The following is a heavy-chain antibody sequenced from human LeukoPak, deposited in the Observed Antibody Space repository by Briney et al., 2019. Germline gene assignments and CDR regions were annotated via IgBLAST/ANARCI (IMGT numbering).Heavy chain of an antibody. CDR2: ISGSGDDT. Sequence: GGSLRLSCATSGFTFYDYAMSWVRQAPGKGLEWVSGISGSGDDTYYAESVKGRFTISRDSSTKTLYLQMNSLRAEDTAVYYCAKDLNWGGRWGQGTLVTVSS. CDR3: AKDLNWGGR. CDR1: GFTFYDYA. J-gene: IGHJ4*02. V-gene: IGHV3-23*01. D-gene: IGHD3-16*01.